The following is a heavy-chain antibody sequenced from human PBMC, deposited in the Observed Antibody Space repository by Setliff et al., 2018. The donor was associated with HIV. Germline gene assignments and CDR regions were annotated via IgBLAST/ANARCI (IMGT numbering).Heavy chain of an antibody. CDR2: MYYRGST. D-gene: IGHD1-1*01. V-gene: IGHV4-39*01. CDR3: ARHVEYYYYYMDV. J-gene: IGHJ6*03. Sequence: KPSETLSLTCAVSGGSISSSTYYWAWIRQPPGKGLEWIATMYYRGSTFYNPSLKSRVTTFVDTSKNQFSLRLSSVTAADTAVYYCARHVEYYYYYMDVWGKGTTVTV. CDR1: GGSISSSTYY.